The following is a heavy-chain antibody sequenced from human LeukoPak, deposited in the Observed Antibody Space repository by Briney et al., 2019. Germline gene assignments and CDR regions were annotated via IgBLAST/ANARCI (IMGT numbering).Heavy chain of an antibody. J-gene: IGHJ6*03. V-gene: IGHV4-4*07. CDR1: GGSISSYY. D-gene: IGHD3-3*01. CDR3: AAHYDFWSGYFRLAGYYYMDV. Sequence: PSETLSLTCTVSGGSISSYYWSWIRQPAGKGLEWIGRIYTSGSTNYNPSLKSRVTISVDTSKNQFSLKLSSVTAADTAVYYCAAHYDFWSGYFRLAGYYYMDVWGKGTTVTVSS. CDR2: IYTSGST.